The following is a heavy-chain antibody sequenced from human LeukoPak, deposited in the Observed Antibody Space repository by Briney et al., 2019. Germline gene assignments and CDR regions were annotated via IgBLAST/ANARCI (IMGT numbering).Heavy chain of an antibody. D-gene: IGHD1-26*01. CDR3: AREGDSLFDY. CDR1: GGSISSYY. Sequence: SETLSLTCTVSGGSISSYYWSWIRQPPGKGLEWIGYIYYSGSTNYNPSLKSRVTISVDTSKNQFSLKLSSVTAADTAVYYCAREGDSLFDYGGQGTLVTVSS. J-gene: IGHJ4*02. V-gene: IGHV4-59*01. CDR2: IYYSGST.